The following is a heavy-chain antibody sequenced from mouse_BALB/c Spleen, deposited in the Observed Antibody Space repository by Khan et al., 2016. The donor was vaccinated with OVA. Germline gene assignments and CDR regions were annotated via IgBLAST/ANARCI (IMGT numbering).Heavy chain of an antibody. CDR3: ARIYGGDFDY. J-gene: IGHJ2*01. D-gene: IGHD1-1*01. CDR1: GYSITTDYA. CDR2: ISYSGNT. Sequence: EVKLEESGPGLVKPSQSLSLTCTVTGYSITTDYAWNWIRQFPGNKLEWMGYISYSGNTKYNPSLKSRISITRDTSKNQFFLQLKSVTTEDTARYYCARIYGGDFDYWGQGIILTVSS. V-gene: IGHV3-2*02.